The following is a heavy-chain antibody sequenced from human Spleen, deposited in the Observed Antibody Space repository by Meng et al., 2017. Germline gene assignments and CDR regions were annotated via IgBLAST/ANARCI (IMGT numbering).Heavy chain of an antibody. CDR2: INHSGST. CDR1: GGSFSDYY. D-gene: IGHD4-11*01. CDR3: ARGPTTMAHDFDY. V-gene: IGHV4-34*01. J-gene: IGHJ4*02. Sequence: QVQLQQWGAGLLKPSENLSLTCVVSGGSFSDYYWGWIRQPPGKGLEWIGEINHSGSTNYNPSLESRATISVDTSQNNLSLKLSSVTAADSAVYYCARGPTTMAHDFDYWGQGTLVTVSS.